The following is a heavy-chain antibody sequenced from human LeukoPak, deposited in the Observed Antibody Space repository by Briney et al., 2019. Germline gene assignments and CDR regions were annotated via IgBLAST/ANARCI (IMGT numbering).Heavy chain of an antibody. D-gene: IGHD2-2*01. V-gene: IGHV4-61*02. J-gene: IGHJ5*02. CDR2: IHSTGGT. CDR3: AREGASWGFT. CDR1: GDSISSGRSY. Sequence: PSQTLSLTCTVSGDSISSGRSYWSWIRRPAGKGLEWIGRIHSTGGTEYYPSLKRRVTISVDTAKNQFSLKLTSVTAADTAVYYCAREGASWGFTWGQGTLVTVSS.